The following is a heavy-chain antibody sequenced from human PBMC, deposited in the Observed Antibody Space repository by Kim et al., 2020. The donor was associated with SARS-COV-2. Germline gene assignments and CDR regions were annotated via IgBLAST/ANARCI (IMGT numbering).Heavy chain of an antibody. J-gene: IGHJ6*02. CDR1: GGTFSSYA. CDR3: ARDRFTIFGVVIIGGYYYYGMDV. V-gene: IGHV1-69*13. Sequence: SVKVSCKASGGTFSSYAISWVRQAPGQGLEWMGGIIPIFGTANYAQKFQGRVTITADESTSTAYMELSSLRSEDTAVYYCARDRFTIFGVVIIGGYYYYGMDVWGQGTTVTVSS. D-gene: IGHD3-3*01. CDR2: IIPIFGTA.